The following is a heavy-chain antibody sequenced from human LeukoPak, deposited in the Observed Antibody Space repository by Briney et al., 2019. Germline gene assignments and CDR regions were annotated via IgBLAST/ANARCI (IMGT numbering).Heavy chain of an antibody. Sequence: AASVNVSCKASGGTFSSYAISWVRQAPGQGLEWMGGIIPIFGTANYAQKFQGRVTITADESTSTAYMELSSLRSEDTAVYYCARDSTYYYDSSGYYGYWGQGTLVTVSS. V-gene: IGHV1-69*13. CDR1: GGTFSSYA. J-gene: IGHJ4*02. CDR3: ARDSTYYYDSSGYYGY. D-gene: IGHD3-22*01. CDR2: IIPIFGTA.